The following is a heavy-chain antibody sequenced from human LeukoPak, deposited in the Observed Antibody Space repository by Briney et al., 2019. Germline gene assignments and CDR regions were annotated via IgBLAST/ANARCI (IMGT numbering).Heavy chain of an antibody. D-gene: IGHD2-2*02. Sequence: SVKVSCKASGGTFSSYAISWVRQAPGQGLEWMGGIIPFSGTSNYAQKFQGRVTTTADESTKKPYSELSSLRSEDTAVLYCARVTGGRFCSTTSCYMRGWFDPWGQGTLVTVSS. V-gene: IGHV1-69*13. J-gene: IGHJ5*02. CDR2: IIPFSGTS. CDR1: GGTFSSYA. CDR3: ARVTGGRFCSTTSCYMRGWFDP.